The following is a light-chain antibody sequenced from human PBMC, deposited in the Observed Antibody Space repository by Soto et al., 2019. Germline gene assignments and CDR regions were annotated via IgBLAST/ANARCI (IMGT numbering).Light chain of an antibody. CDR3: SSNADTNNLV. CDR1: SSDVGGYNF. V-gene: IGLV2-8*01. Sequence: QSALTQPPSASGSPGQSVTISCTGTSSDVGGYNFVSWYQQHPGKAPKLMIYEVSERPSGVPDRFSGSKSGNTASLTVSGLQAEDEADYDCSSNADTNNLVFGGGTKVTVL. J-gene: IGLJ2*01. CDR2: EVS.